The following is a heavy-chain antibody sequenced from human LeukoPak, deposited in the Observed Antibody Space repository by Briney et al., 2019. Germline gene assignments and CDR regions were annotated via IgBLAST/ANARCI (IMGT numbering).Heavy chain of an antibody. J-gene: IGHJ6*02. Sequence: SETLSLTCTVSGGSISTYFWSWIRLPAGKGLEWIGHIHSGGTTNYNPSLKSRVTMSVDTSKNQFSLKLRSVTAADTAAYYCARETWAQDVWGQGTTVTVSS. D-gene: IGHD7-27*01. CDR2: IHSGGTT. CDR3: ARETWAQDV. CDR1: GGSISTYF. V-gene: IGHV4-4*07.